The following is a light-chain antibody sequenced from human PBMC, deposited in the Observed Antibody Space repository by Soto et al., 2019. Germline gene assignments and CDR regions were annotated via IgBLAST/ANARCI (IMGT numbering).Light chain of an antibody. J-gene: IGLJ1*01. CDR2: NVN. Sequence: QSALAQPPSASGSPGQAVTISCTGTSRDIGGYGFVSWYQVRPGEAPQLIIYNVNGRPSGVPRRFSGPKSGNTAFLTVSGLQAVDEADYYCSSYSDTNTCVFGTGTKVTVL. CDR3: SSYSDTNTCV. V-gene: IGLV2-8*01. CDR1: SRDIGGYGF.